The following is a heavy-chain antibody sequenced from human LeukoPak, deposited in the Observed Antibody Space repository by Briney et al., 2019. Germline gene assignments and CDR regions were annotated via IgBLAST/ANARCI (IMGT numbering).Heavy chain of an antibody. CDR2: ISAYNGNT. CDR1: GYTFTSYG. CDR3: ARDSRYCSGGSCYSGLVQHNYYFDY. V-gene: IGHV1-18*04. Sequence: GPVTVSCKASGYTFTSYGISWVRQAPGQGLEWMGWISAYNGNTNYAQKLQGRITMTTDTSTSTAYMELRSLRSDDTAVYYCARDSRYCSGGSCYSGLVQHNYYFDYWGQGTLVTVSS. J-gene: IGHJ4*02. D-gene: IGHD2-15*01.